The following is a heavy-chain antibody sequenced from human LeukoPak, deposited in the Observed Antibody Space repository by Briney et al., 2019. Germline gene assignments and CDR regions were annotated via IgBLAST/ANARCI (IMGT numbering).Heavy chain of an antibody. CDR1: GASVSTCY. D-gene: IGHD3-16*01. CDR3: AKGGGTLEN. CDR2: IYDGGRT. Sequence: TSETLSLTCTVSGASVSTCYWTWIRQPPGKGLEWIGCIYDGGRTDYNASLLSRLTMSLDTSKNQFSLRLTSVAAADTAIYYCAKGGGTLENWGQGTLVTVSS. J-gene: IGHJ4*02. V-gene: IGHV4-59*02.